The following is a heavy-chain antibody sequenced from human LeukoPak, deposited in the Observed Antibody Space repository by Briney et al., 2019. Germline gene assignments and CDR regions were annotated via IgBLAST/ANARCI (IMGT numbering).Heavy chain of an antibody. CDR3: AREEMPGKFDY. CDR2: IYKSGNT. Sequence: LETLSLTCVVSGGSISSSNWWSWVRQPPGKGLEWFGAIYKSGNTNSNPSLKSRDTISLDKSKNQFSLKLRSVTAADTAVYYCAREEMPGKFDYWGQGTLVTVSS. J-gene: IGHJ4*02. CDR1: GGSISSSNW. V-gene: IGHV4-4*02. D-gene: IGHD1-26*01.